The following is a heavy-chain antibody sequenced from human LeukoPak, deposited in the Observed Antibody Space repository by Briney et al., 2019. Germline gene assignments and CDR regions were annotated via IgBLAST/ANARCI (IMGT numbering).Heavy chain of an antibody. CDR3: ARGFRGPNFDY. CDR2: IFHSGKT. V-gene: IGHV4-38-2*02. CDR1: GYSISSGYY. Sequence: PSETLSLTCTVSGYSISSGYYWGWLRQPPGKGLEWIGSIFHSGKTYYNPSLKSRVTISVATSKNQFSLKLSSVTAADTAVYYCARGFRGPNFDYWGQGTLVTVSS. J-gene: IGHJ4*02. D-gene: IGHD3-10*01.